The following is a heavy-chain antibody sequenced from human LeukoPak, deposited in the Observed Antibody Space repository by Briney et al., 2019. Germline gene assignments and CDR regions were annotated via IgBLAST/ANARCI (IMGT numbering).Heavy chain of an antibody. CDR3: ARENTHSSGWYLGGNWFDP. J-gene: IGHJ5*02. D-gene: IGHD6-19*01. V-gene: IGHV1-18*01. Sequence: ASVKVSCKASGYTFTSYGISWVRQAPGQGLEWMGWISAYNGNTNYAQKLQGRVTMTTDTSTSTAYMELRSLRSDDTAVYYCARENTHSSGWYLGGNWFDPWGQGTLVTVSS. CDR2: ISAYNGNT. CDR1: GYTFTSYG.